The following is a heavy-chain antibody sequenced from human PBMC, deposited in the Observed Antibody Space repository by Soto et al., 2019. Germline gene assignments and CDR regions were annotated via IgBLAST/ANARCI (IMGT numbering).Heavy chain of an antibody. CDR1: GFTLSSYA. Sequence: EVQLLESGGGLVQPGGSLRLSCAASGFTLSSYAMSWVRQAPGKGLEWVSGISGSGGNTYYADSVKGRFSISRDNSKNTLYLHMNSLRAEDTAVYYCASSRSGSSVYYYHGMDVWGQGTTVTVSS. D-gene: IGHD6-6*01. CDR3: ASSRSGSSVYYYHGMDV. CDR2: ISGSGGNT. J-gene: IGHJ6*02. V-gene: IGHV3-23*01.